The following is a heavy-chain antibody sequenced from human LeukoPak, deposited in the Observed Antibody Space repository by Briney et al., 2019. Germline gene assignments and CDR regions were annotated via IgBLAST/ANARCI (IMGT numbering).Heavy chain of an antibody. CDR3: XRAGXTRTDXXXDI. CDR1: GGSISSGDYY. J-gene: IGHJ3*02. CDR2: IYYSGST. Sequence: PSETLSLTCTVSGGSISSGDYYWSWIRQPPGKGLEWIGYIYYSGSTYYNPSLKSRVTISVDTSKNQFSLKLSSVTAADTAVYYXXRAGXTRTDXXXDIXGQG. V-gene: IGHV4-30-4*08.